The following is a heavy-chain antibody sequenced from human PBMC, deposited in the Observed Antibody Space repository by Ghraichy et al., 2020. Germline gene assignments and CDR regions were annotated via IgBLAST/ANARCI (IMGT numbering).Heavy chain of an antibody. J-gene: IGHJ2*01. Sequence: GGSLRLSCAASGFTFSSYAMHWVRQAPGKGLEWVAVISYDGSNKYYADSVKGRFTISRDNSKNTLYLQMNSLRAEDTAVYYCAREFGGEDWYFDLWGRGTLVTVSS. CDR1: GFTFSSYA. V-gene: IGHV3-30*04. CDR3: AREFGGEDWYFDL. D-gene: IGHD2-15*01. CDR2: ISYDGSNK.